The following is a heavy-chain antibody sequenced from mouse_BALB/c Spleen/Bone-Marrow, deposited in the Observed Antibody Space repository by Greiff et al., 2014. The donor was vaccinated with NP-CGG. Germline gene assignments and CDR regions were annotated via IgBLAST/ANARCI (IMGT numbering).Heavy chain of an antibody. D-gene: IGHD1-1*01. CDR1: RFDFSRYW. V-gene: IGHV4-1*02. CDR2: INPDSRTI. Sequence: EVKLVESGGGLVQPGGSLKLSCAASRFDFSRYWMSWVRQAPGKGLEWIGEINPDSRTINYSPSLKDKFIISRDNAKNTLYLRLNKVRSEDTALYYCARPDYYGYLNYWGQGTTLTVSS. CDR3: ARPDYYGYLNY. J-gene: IGHJ2*01.